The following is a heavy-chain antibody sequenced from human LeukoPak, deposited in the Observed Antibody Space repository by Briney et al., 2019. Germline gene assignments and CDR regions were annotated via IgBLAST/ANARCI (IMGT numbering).Heavy chain of an antibody. J-gene: IGHJ4*02. V-gene: IGHV4-31*03. CDR3: AGRGDYYFDY. D-gene: IGHD2-21*02. Sequence: PSQTLSLTCTVSGGSISSGGYYWSWIRQHPGKGLEWIGYIYYSGSIHYNPSLTSRVTISIGASKNQFSLKLSSVTAADTAVYCCAGRGDYYFDYWGQGTLVTVSS. CDR1: GGSISSGGYY. CDR2: IYYSGSI.